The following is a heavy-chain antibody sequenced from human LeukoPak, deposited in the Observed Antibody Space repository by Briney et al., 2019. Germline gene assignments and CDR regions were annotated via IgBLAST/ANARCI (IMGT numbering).Heavy chain of an antibody. CDR3: ARAWGYCSSTSCYNMDY. D-gene: IGHD2-2*02. CDR2: ISSSSSYI. CDR1: GFTFSSYS. J-gene: IGHJ4*02. V-gene: IGHV3-21*01. Sequence: PGGSLRLSCAAPGFTFSSYSMNWVRQAPGKGLEWVSSISSSSSYIYYADSVKDRFTISRDNAKNSLYLQMNSLRAEDTAVYYCARAWGYCSSTSCYNMDYWGQGTLVTVSS.